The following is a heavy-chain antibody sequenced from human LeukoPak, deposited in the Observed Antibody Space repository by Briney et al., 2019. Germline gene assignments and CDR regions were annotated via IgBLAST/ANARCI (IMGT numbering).Heavy chain of an antibody. Sequence: SETLSLTCAVYGGSFSGYYWSWIRQPPGKGLEWIGRIYYSGSTYYNPSLKSRVTISVDTSKNQCSLKLSSVTAADTAVYYCASPLDSSGGGYWGQGTLVPVSS. CDR2: IYYSGST. V-gene: IGHV4-34*01. CDR3: ASPLDSSGGGY. J-gene: IGHJ4*02. D-gene: IGHD3-22*01. CDR1: GGSFSGYY.